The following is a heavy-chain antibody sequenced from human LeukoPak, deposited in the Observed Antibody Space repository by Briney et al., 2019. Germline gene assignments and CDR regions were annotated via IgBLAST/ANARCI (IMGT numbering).Heavy chain of an antibody. CDR1: GFTFSSYG. D-gene: IGHD3-10*01. J-gene: IGHJ2*01. V-gene: IGHV3-30*03. Sequence: PGGSLRLSCAASGFTFSSYGMHWVRQAPGKGLEWVAVISYDGSNKYYADSVKGRFTISRDNSKNTLYLQMNSLRAEDTAVYYCARDRAVRYFDLWGRGTLVTVSS. CDR3: ARDRAVRYFDL. CDR2: ISYDGSNK.